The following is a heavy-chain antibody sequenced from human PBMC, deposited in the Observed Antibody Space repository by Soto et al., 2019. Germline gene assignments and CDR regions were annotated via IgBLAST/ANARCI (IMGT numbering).Heavy chain of an antibody. Sequence: EVQLVESGGGLVQPGGSLRLSCAASGFTFSNYWMSWVRQAPGKGLAWVANIKQDGSEKYYVDSVKGRFTISRDNAKNALYLQMNSLRAEDTAVYFWARERRRYSYVYYYYYYMDVWGKGTTVTVSS. CDR3: ARERRRYSYVYYYYYYMDV. CDR1: GFTFSNYW. D-gene: IGHD5-18*01. V-gene: IGHV3-7*01. CDR2: IKQDGSEK. J-gene: IGHJ6*03.